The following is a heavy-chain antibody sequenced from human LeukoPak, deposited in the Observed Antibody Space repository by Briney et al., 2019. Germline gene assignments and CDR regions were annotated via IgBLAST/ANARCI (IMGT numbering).Heavy chain of an antibody. CDR3: ASGSSGYDP. CDR1: GGSISNYY. J-gene: IGHJ5*02. V-gene: IGHV4-4*07. CDR2: IYSSGTT. D-gene: IGHD5-12*01. Sequence: PSETLSLACTVSGGSISNYYWSWIRQPAGKGLEWIGRIYSSGTTIYNPSLKSRVTMSVDTSKNQFSLKLSSVTAADTAVYFCASGSSGYDPWGQGTLVTVSS.